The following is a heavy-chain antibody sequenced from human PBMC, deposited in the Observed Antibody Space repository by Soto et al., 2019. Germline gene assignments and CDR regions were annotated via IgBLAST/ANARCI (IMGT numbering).Heavy chain of an antibody. CDR3: ATGGELVAPGLSDYFAMDV. Sequence: QVQLVQSGAEVKKPGSSVKVSCQSSGGTFTDSAVSWVRQAPGQGLEWVGGIIPISRTATYSQKFQGRISITAHESRGTTYMELSSLTSEDTAVYYCATGGELVAPGLSDYFAMDVWGEGTTVTVSS. CDR2: IIPISRTA. V-gene: IGHV1-69*01. D-gene: IGHD6-13*01. J-gene: IGHJ6*04. CDR1: GGTFTDSA.